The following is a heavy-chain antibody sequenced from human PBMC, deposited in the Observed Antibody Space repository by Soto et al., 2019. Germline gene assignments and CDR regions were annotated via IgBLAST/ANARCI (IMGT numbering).Heavy chain of an antibody. Sequence: EVQLVESGGGLVQPGGSLRLSCAVSGFTVSSNYMSWVRQAPGKRLEWGSVIYSVGSTYYADSVKGRFTISRHNSKSTVYLQMNSLRAEDTAVYYCASGWYSCSAFDIWGQGTMVTVSS. CDR2: IYSVGST. J-gene: IGHJ3*02. V-gene: IGHV3-53*04. CDR3: ASGWYSCSAFDI. D-gene: IGHD6-19*01. CDR1: GFTVSSNY.